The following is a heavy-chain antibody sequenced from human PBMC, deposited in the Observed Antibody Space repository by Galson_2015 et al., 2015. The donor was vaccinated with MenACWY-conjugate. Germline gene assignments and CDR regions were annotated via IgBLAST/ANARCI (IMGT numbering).Heavy chain of an antibody. CDR1: GFTFSDYY. Sequence: SLRLSCAASGFTFSDYYMSWIRQAPGKGLEWVSYISSSSSYTNYADSVKGRFTISRDNAKNSLYLQMNSLRAEDTAVYYCASQTPYCSGGSCYVDYWGQGTLVTVSS. CDR2: ISSSSSYT. J-gene: IGHJ4*02. V-gene: IGHV3-11*03. CDR3: ASQTPYCSGGSCYVDY. D-gene: IGHD2-15*01.